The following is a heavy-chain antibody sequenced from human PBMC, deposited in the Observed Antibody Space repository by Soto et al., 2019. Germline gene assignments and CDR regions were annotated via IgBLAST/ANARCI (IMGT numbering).Heavy chain of an antibody. D-gene: IGHD1-1*01. J-gene: IGHJ4*02. Sequence: QVQLQQWGAGLVKPSETLSLSCAVYGQSFSGHSWAWIRQRPGKGLEWIGEINESGSTYYNPSLKGRVTISTDTSKNQFSLKLSSVSVADTAAYFCARGSGIVALPGELEDVKYDYWGQGTLVNFSS. CDR2: INESGST. CDR1: GQSFSGHS. CDR3: ARGSGIVALPGELEDVKYDY. V-gene: IGHV4-34*01.